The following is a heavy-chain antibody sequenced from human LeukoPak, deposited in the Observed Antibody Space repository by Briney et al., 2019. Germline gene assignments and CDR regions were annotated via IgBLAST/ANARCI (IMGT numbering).Heavy chain of an antibody. J-gene: IGHJ6*02. CDR1: GFTFSSYA. V-gene: IGHV3-30-3*01. CDR2: ISYDGSNK. Sequence: PGGSLRLSCAASGFTFSSYAMHWVRQAPGKGLEWEAVISYDGSNKYYADSVKGRFTISRDNSKNTLYLQMNSLRAEDTAVYYCARGTPSSSGWLYYGMDVWGQGTTVTVSS. CDR3: ARGTPSSSGWLYYGMDV. D-gene: IGHD6-19*01.